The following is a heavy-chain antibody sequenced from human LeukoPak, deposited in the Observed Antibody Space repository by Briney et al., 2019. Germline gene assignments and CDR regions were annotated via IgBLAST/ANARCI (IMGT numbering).Heavy chain of an antibody. CDR3: ARVKPVTTRGPKLYGVDV. J-gene: IGHJ6*02. Sequence: SETLSLTCTVSGGSMSDYYWSWIRQPPGKGLEWIGYIFYSGSTNYNPSLSSRVTISVDTSKNQFSLKLSSVTAADTAVYYCARVKPVTTRGPKLYGVDVWGQGTTVTVSS. V-gene: IGHV4-59*01. CDR1: GGSMSDYY. CDR2: IFYSGST. D-gene: IGHD4-17*01.